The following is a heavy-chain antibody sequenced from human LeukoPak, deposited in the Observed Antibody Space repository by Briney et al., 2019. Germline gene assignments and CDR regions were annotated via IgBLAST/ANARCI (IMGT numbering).Heavy chain of an antibody. J-gene: IGHJ4*02. V-gene: IGHV3-23*01. D-gene: IGHD7-27*01. CDR1: GFTFSSYA. CDR2: ISGSGGST. Sequence: GGSLRLSCAASGFTFSSYAMSWVRQAPGKGLEWVSAISGSGGSTYYADSVKGRFTISRDNSKNTLYLQMNSLRAEDTAVYYCARDLLGITRGFDYWGQGTLVTVSS. CDR3: ARDLLGITRGFDY.